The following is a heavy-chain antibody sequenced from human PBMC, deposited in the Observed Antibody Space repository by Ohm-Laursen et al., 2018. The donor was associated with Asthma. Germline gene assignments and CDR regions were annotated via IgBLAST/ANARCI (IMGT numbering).Heavy chain of an antibody. CDR1: GFTFRNFA. J-gene: IGHJ6*02. V-gene: IGHV3-30*04. CDR3: AKGSTYGMDV. Sequence: RSLRLSCAASGFTFRNFAMHWVRQAPGKGLEWVSVISYDGSNKYYADSVKGRFTISRDNSKNTLYLQMNSLRAEDTAVYYCAKGSTYGMDVWGQGTTVTVSS. CDR2: ISYDGSNK.